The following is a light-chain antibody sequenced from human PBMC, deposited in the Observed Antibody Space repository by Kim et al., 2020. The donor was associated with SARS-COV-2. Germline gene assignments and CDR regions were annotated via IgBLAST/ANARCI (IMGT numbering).Light chain of an antibody. CDR2: DVY. CDR1: KPGRNKW. Sequence: SPGERATLSRRASKPGRNKWLAWYQQRPGQSPRLLMYDVYRRAAGVSDRFSGSGSETDFTLTINRLEPEDFALYYCQQYEVIPLTFGPGTRLEIK. V-gene: IGKV3-20*01. J-gene: IGKJ5*01. CDR3: QQYEVIPLT.